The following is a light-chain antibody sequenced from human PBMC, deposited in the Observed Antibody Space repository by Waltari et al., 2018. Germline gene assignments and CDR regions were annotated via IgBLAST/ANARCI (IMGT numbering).Light chain of an antibody. CDR1: QTISNY. CDR2: AAS. Sequence: DIQMTQSPSSLSASVGDRVIITCRASQTISNYLNWYQQKPGKAPKVLISAASTLQSGVPSRFSGSRSGTDFTLIITSLQPEDFATYYCQQGDSVPYTFGQGTKLEIK. CDR3: QQGDSVPYT. J-gene: IGKJ2*01. V-gene: IGKV1-39*01.